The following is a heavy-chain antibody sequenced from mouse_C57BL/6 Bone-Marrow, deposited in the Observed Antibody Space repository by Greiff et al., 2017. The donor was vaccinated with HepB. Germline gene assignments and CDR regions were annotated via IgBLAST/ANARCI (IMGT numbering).Heavy chain of an antibody. CDR2: ISGGGGNT. CDR3: ARRGYSNFAWFAY. V-gene: IGHV5-9*01. Sequence: EVKLEESGGGLVKPGGSLKLSCAASGFTFSSYTMSWVRQTPEKRLEWVATISGGGGNTYYPDSVKGRFTISRDNAKNTLYLQMSSLRSEDTALYYCARRGYSNFAWFAYWGQGTLVTVSA. CDR1: GFTFSSYT. J-gene: IGHJ3*01. D-gene: IGHD2-5*01.